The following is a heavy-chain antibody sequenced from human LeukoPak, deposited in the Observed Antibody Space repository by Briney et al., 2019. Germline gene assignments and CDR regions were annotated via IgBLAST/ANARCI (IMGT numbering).Heavy chain of an antibody. D-gene: IGHD2-21*02. CDR3: ATGGNSDY. Sequence: ASVKVSCKASGYTFTSYGISWVRQAPGQGLEWMGWISAYNGNTNYAQKFQGRVTITADKSTSTAYMELSSLRSEDTAVYYCATGGNSDYWGQGTLVTVSS. CDR1: GYTFTSYG. J-gene: IGHJ4*02. CDR2: ISAYNGNT. V-gene: IGHV1-18*01.